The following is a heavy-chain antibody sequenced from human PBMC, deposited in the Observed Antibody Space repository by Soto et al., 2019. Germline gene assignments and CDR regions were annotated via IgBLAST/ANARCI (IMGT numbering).Heavy chain of an antibody. V-gene: IGHV4-39*01. CDR2: IYYDGST. J-gene: IGHJ4*02. CDR1: GGSISSSGYY. Sequence: QLQLQESGPGLVKPSETLSLTCTVSGGSISSSGYYWGWIRQPPGKGLEWIGTIYYDGSTYYNPSLKSRVTISVDTSKNQFSLKLSAVTAADTAVYYRARQFSVYGDYGRYFDFCVQGTLVTVSS. D-gene: IGHD4-17*01. CDR3: ARQFSVYGDYGRYFDF.